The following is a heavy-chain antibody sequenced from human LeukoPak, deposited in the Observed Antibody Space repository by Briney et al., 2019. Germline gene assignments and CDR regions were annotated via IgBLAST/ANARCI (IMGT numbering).Heavy chain of an antibody. V-gene: IGHV3-7*01. CDR3: ARFSRVEWSF. D-gene: IGHD3-3*01. CDR2: IKQDGSVK. J-gene: IGHJ4*02. CDR1: GFTFSNYW. Sequence: GGTLRLSCAASGFTFSNYWMSWVRQAPGKGLEWVANIKQDGSVKQYVDSIKGRFTISRDNAKNTLYLQMDSLRVEDTAVYYCARFSRVEWSFWGQGTLVTVSS.